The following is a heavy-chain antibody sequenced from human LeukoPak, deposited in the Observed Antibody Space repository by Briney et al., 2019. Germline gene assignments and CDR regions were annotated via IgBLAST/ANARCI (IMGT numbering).Heavy chain of an antibody. D-gene: IGHD6-13*01. CDR3: ARHLDIAASGTFDY. V-gene: IGHV4-59*08. J-gene: IGHJ4*02. CDR1: GGSISSHR. CDR2: IYYSGST. Sequence: PSETLSLTCTVSGGSISSHRWSWIRQPPGKGLEWIGYIYYSGSTNYKPSLKSRVTISVDTSKNQFSLKLTSVTAADTAVYYCARHLDIAASGTFDYWGQGTLVTVSS.